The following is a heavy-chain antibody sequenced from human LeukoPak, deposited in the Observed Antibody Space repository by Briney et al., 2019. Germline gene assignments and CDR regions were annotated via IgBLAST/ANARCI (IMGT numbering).Heavy chain of an antibody. CDR1: GFTFSSYW. CDR3: AKSLWFGELNWFDP. Sequence: GGSLRLSCAASGFTFSSYWMSWVRQAPGKGLEWVSAISGSGGSTYYADSVKGRFTISRDNSKNTLYLQMNSLRAEDTAVYYCAKSLWFGELNWFDPWGQGTLVTVSS. CDR2: ISGSGGST. V-gene: IGHV3-23*01. J-gene: IGHJ5*02. D-gene: IGHD3-10*01.